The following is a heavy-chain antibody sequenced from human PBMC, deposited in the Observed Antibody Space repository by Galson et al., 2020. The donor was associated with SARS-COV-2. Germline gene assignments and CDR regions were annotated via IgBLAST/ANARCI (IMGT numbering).Heavy chain of an antibody. CDR1: GGSISSSSYY. J-gene: IGHJ6*02. D-gene: IGHD3-16*02. CDR2: IYYSGST. CDR3: ARDFPPFIEDYYYYGMDV. Sequence: SETLSLTCTVSGGSISSSSYYWGWIRQPPGKGLEWIGSIYYSGSTYYNPSLKSRVTISVDTSKNQFSLKLSSVTAADTAVYYCARDFPPFIEDYYYYGMDVWGQGTTVTVSS. V-gene: IGHV4-39*07.